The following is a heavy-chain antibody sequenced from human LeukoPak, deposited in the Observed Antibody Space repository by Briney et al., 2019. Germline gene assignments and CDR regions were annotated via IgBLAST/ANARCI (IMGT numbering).Heavy chain of an antibody. D-gene: IGHD3-16*02. CDR1: GFTFSNYW. CDR3: AKDRGGYVWGSYRPTTWYYFDY. V-gene: IGHV3-7*03. J-gene: IGHJ4*02. Sequence: PGGSLRLSCAASGFTFSNYWMNWVRQAPGKGLEWVANIKQDGSEKYYVDSVKGRFTISRDNAKNSLYLQMNSLRAEDTAVYYCAKDRGGYVWGSYRPTTWYYFDYWGQGTLVTVSS. CDR2: IKQDGSEK.